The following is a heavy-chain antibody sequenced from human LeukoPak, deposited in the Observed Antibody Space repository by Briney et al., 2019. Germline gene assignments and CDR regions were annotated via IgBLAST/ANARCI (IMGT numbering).Heavy chain of an antibody. CDR1: GFTFSRYA. CDR3: TTDDYFGSGSYKGY. J-gene: IGHJ4*02. Sequence: PGGSLRLSCAASGFTFSRYAMTWVRQAPGKGLEWVSAFSGSAGSTYYADSVKGRFTISRDNSKNTLYLQMDSLRAEDTAVYYCTTDDYFGSGSYKGYWGQGTLVTVSS. CDR2: FSGSAGST. V-gene: IGHV3-23*01. D-gene: IGHD3-10*01.